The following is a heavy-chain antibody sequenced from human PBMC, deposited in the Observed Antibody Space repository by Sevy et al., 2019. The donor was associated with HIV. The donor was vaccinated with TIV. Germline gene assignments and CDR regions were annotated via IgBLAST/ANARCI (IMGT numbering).Heavy chain of an antibody. CDR1: GFTFSSYA. CDR3: AKNPGVGSYYYMDV. D-gene: IGHD1-26*01. V-gene: IGHV3-23*01. Sequence: GGSLRLSCAASGFTFSSYAMSRVRQAPGKGLEWVSSISGSGGSTYYADSLKGQFTISRDNSKNTLYLQVSSLRVEDTAVYYCAKNPGVGSYYYMDVWGKGTTVTVSS. CDR2: ISGSGGST. J-gene: IGHJ6*03.